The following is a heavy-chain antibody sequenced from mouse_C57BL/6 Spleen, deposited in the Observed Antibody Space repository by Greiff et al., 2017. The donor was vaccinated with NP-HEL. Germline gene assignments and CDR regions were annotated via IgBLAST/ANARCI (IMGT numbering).Heavy chain of an antibody. Sequence: VQLQQPGAELVRPGSSVKLSCKASGYTFTSYWMDWVKQRPGQGLEWIGNIYPSDSETHYNQKFKDKATLTVDKSSSTAYRQLSSLTSEDSAVYYCARSIYDGYYWYFDVWGTGTTVTVSS. J-gene: IGHJ1*03. CDR2: IYPSDSET. CDR3: ARSIYDGYYWYFDV. V-gene: IGHV1-61*01. D-gene: IGHD2-3*01. CDR1: GYTFTSYW.